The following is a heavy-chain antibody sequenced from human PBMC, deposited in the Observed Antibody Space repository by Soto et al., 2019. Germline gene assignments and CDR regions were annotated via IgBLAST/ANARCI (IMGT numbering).Heavy chain of an antibody. Sequence: LRLSCAASGFTFDDYAMHWVRQAPGKGLEWVSGISWNSGSIGYADSVKGRFTISRDNAKNSLYLQMNSLRAEDTALYYCAKDMDSGPLYGMDVWGQGTTVTVSS. D-gene: IGHD1-26*01. V-gene: IGHV3-9*01. CDR1: GFTFDDYA. CDR3: AKDMDSGPLYGMDV. CDR2: ISWNSGSI. J-gene: IGHJ6*02.